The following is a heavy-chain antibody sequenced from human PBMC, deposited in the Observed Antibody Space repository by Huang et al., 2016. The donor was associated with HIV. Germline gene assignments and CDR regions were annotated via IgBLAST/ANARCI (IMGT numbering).Heavy chain of an antibody. CDR2: IRDSGST. Sequence: QVQLQQWGAELLKPSETLSLTCAVSGGSFSGHYWTWIRQPPGRGLEWIGEIRDSGSTTYNPSLNSLVTISGDTSQSQFSLKVNSVTAADTAIYYCARMFKYDSGGYWGNDAFDIWGQGTMVTVSS. J-gene: IGHJ3*02. CDR3: ARMFKYDSGGYWGNDAFDI. V-gene: IGHV4-34*02. D-gene: IGHD3-22*01. CDR1: GGSFSGHY.